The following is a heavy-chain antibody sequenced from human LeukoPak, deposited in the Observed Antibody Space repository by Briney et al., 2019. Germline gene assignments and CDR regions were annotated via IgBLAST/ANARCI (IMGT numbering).Heavy chain of an antibody. CDR3: ARGVDYYDSGGTIYY. CDR1: GFTFSSYA. J-gene: IGHJ4*02. D-gene: IGHD3-22*01. Sequence: PGGSLRLSCAASGFTFSSYAMHWVRQAPGKGLEWVAVVWYDGSKTYSAGSVKGRITISRDDSKNTLYLQMNSLRAEDTAVYYCARGVDYYDSGGTIYYWGQGTLVTVSS. CDR2: VWYDGSKT. V-gene: IGHV3-33*01.